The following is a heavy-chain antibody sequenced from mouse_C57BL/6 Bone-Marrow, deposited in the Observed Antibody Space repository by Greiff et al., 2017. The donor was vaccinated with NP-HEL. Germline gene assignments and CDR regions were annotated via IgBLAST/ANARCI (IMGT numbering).Heavy chain of an antibody. D-gene: IGHD2-5*01. Sequence: EVQLVESGGGLVKPGGSLKLSCAASGFTFSSYTMSWVRQTPEKRLEWVATISGGGGNTYYPDSVKGRFTISRDNAKNTLYLQMSSLRSEDTDLYYCASRTIVRGHYYAMDYWGQGTSVTVSS. CDR1: GFTFSSYT. CDR3: ASRTIVRGHYYAMDY. V-gene: IGHV5-9*01. CDR2: ISGGGGNT. J-gene: IGHJ4*01.